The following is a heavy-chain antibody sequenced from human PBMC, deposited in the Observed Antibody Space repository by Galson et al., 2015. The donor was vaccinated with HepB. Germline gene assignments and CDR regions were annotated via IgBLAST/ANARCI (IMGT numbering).Heavy chain of an antibody. Sequence: SLRLSCAASGFTFSSYSMNWVRQAPGKGLEWVSYISSSSSSTIYYADSVKGRFTISRDNAKNSLYLQMNSLRAEDTAVYYCAREHRGYSYGYSPPGMDVWGQGTTVTVSS. CDR3: AREHRGYSYGYSPPGMDV. D-gene: IGHD5-18*01. CDR2: ISSSSSSTI. V-gene: IGHV3-48*04. J-gene: IGHJ6*02. CDR1: GFTFSSYS.